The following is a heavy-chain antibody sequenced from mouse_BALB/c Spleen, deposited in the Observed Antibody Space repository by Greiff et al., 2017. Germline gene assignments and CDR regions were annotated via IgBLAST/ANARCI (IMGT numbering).Heavy chain of an antibody. Sequence: QVQLQQSGAELMKPGASVKISCKATGYTFSSYWIEWVKQRPGHGLEWIGEILPGSGSTNYNEKFKGKATFTADTSSNTAYMQLSSLTSEDSAVYYCARTWLLRDFDGGGAGTTVTVPS. CDR1: GYTFSSYW. J-gene: IGHJ1*01. CDR3: ARTWLLRDFDG. V-gene: IGHV1-9*01. D-gene: IGHD2-3*01. CDR2: ILPGSGST.